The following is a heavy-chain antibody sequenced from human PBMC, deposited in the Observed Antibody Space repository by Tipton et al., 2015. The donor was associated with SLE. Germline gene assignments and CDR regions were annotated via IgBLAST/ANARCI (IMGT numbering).Heavy chain of an antibody. V-gene: IGHV4-61*02. CDR3: ARGPRQDWFDP. Sequence: TLSLTCTVSGDSISSGSYYWSWIRQPAGKALEWIGLIYTSGSTDYNPSLKSRVTMSVDASKNQFSLKLISVTAADTAVYYCARGPRQDWFDPWGQGTLVTVSS. CDR1: GDSISSGSYY. CDR2: IYTSGST. J-gene: IGHJ5*02.